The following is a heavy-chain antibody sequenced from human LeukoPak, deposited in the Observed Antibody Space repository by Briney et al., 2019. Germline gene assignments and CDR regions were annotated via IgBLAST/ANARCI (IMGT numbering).Heavy chain of an antibody. V-gene: IGHV3-23*01. D-gene: IGHD3-3*01. Sequence: GGSLRLSCAASGFTFSSYAMSWVRQAPGKRLEWVSAISGSGGSTYYADSVKGRFTISRDNSKNTLYLQMNSLRAEDTAVYYCAKDGEVGGYDFWSGYYDPLDYWGQGTLVTVSS. CDR3: AKDGEVGGYDFWSGYYDPLDY. CDR2: ISGSGGST. J-gene: IGHJ4*02. CDR1: GFTFSSYA.